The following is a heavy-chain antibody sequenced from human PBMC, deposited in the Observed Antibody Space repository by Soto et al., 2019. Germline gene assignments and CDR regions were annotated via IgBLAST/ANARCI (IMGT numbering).Heavy chain of an antibody. D-gene: IGHD2-8*01. J-gene: IGHJ4*02. CDR3: AGFGVGDRDDK. CDR1: GSYITSGDYH. CDR2: ISHSETT. Sequence: PSETLSLTCSVSGSYITSGDYHWTWIRQAPGKGLEWIGYISHSETTYYSPALKNRIIIYSDFSMNQFSLRLNSVTAADTAAYFCAGFGVGDRDDKWGQGTLVTVSS. V-gene: IGHV4-30-4*01.